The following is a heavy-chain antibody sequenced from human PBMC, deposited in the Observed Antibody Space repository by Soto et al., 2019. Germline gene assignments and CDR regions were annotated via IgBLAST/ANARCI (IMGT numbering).Heavy chain of an antibody. Sequence: QVQLVESGGGVVQPGRSLRLSCAASGFTFSSYGMHWVRQAPGKGLEWVAVISYDGSNKYYADSVKGRFTISRDNSKNTLYLQMNSLRAEDTAVYYCAKGLAYYYDRGGGYDAFDIWGQGKMVTVSS. V-gene: IGHV3-30*18. CDR3: AKGLAYYYDRGGGYDAFDI. CDR1: GFTFSSYG. CDR2: ISYDGSNK. D-gene: IGHD3-22*01. J-gene: IGHJ3*02.